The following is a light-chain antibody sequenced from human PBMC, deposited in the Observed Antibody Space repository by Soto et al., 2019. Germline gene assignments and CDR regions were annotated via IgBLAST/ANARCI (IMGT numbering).Light chain of an antibody. V-gene: IGKV1-5*03. CDR1: QSISSW. J-gene: IGKJ4*01. CDR3: QQYATYSPD. Sequence: DIQMTQSPSTLSASVGDRVTITCRASQSISSWLAWYQQKPGKAPNLLIYKASSLESGIPSRFSGSGSGTEFTLTISSLQPDDFATYYCQQYATYSPDFGGGTKVEIK. CDR2: KAS.